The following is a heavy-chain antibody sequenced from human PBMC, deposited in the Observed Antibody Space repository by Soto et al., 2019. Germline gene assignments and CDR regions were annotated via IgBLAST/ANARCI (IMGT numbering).Heavy chain of an antibody. CDR2: ISAYNGNT. D-gene: IGHD3-10*01. CDR3: ASGPALYGSFDY. J-gene: IGHJ4*02. V-gene: IGHV1-18*04. Sequence: ASVKVSCKASGYTFTSYGISWVRQAPGQGLEWTGWISAYNGNTNYAQKLQGRVTMTTDTSTSTAYMELRSLRSDDTAVYYCASGPALYGSFDYWGQGTLVTVSS. CDR1: GYTFTSYG.